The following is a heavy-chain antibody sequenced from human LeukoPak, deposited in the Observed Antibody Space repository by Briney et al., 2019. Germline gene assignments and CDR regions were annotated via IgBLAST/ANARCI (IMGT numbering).Heavy chain of an antibody. CDR2: IYYSGST. Sequence: SETLSLTCTVSGGSISSYYWSWIRQPPGKGLEWIGYIYYSGSTNYNPSLKSRVTISVDTSKNQFSLKLSSVTAADTAVYYCARGTSSWYYFDYWGQGTLVTVSS. CDR3: ARGTSSWYYFDY. V-gene: IGHV4-59*08. CDR1: GGSISSYY. J-gene: IGHJ4*02. D-gene: IGHD6-13*01.